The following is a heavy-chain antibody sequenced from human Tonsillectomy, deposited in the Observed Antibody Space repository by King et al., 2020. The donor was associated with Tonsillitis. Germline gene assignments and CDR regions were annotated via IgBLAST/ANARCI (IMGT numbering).Heavy chain of an antibody. CDR2: IRYDASNK. CDR3: AKLTGTNAFDI. V-gene: IGHV3-30*02. D-gene: IGHD1-7*01. Sequence: VQLVQSGGGVVQSGGSLRLSCAASGFTFSSYGMHWVRQAPGKGLQWVAFIRYDASNKYYADSVKGRFTISRDNSKNTLYLQMNSLRAEETAVYYCAKLTGTNAFDIWGQGTMVTVSS. J-gene: IGHJ3*02. CDR1: GFTFSSYG.